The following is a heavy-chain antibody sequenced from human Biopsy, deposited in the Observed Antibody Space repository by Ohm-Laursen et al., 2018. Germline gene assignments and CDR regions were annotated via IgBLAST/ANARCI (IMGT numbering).Heavy chain of an antibody. J-gene: IGHJ4*02. Sequence: GTLSLTWTVSGGSISGSSWSWIRQAPGKGLEWIGYISYSRDTNYNSSLKSRVTISVDTSKNQFSLKLNSVTAADTAVYYCARGSNWNDWSFDYWGQGTVVTVPS. CDR3: ARGSNWNDWSFDY. CDR2: ISYSRDT. D-gene: IGHD1-20*01. CDR1: GGSISGSS. V-gene: IGHV4-59*12.